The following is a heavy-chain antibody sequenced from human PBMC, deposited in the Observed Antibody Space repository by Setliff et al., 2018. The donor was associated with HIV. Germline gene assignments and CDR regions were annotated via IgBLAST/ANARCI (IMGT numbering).Heavy chain of an antibody. CDR3: ATDLAVLLRGVGFY. D-gene: IGHD3-10*01. J-gene: IGHJ4*02. CDR1: GGTFSSYA. CDR2: IIPIFGTA. Sequence: SVKVSCKASGGTFSSYAISWVRQAPGQGLEWTGGIIPIFGTANYAQKFQGRVTITADESTSTAYMELSSLRSEDTAVYYCATDLAVLLRGVGFYWGQGTQVTVSS. V-gene: IGHV1-69*13.